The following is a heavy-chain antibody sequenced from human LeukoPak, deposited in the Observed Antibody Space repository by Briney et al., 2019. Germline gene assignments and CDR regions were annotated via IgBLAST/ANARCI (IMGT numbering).Heavy chain of an antibody. CDR1: GFTFNTNA. J-gene: IGHJ4*02. CDR2: ISGRTGGT. V-gene: IGHV3-23*01. Sequence: GGSLRLSCAASGFTFNTNAMSWVRQAPGKGLEWVSAISGRTGGTYYADSVKGRFTISRDNAKNSLYLQMNSLRAEDTAVYYCARLTTTVTTPFDYWGQGTLVTVSS. CDR3: ARLTTTVTTPFDY. D-gene: IGHD4-17*01.